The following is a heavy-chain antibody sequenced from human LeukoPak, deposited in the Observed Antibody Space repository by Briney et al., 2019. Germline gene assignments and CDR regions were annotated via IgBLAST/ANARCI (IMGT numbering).Heavy chain of an antibody. D-gene: IGHD6-19*01. CDR1: GGSISGWY. Sequence: PSETLSLTCTVSGGSISGWYWSWIRQPPGKGLEWIEYIYGSGNTNYNPSLKSRVTMSIDTSKNQFSLKLTSVTAADTATYYCARETSLAGFASGLGFNYWGQGILVTVSS. CDR2: IYGSGNT. J-gene: IGHJ4*02. V-gene: IGHV4-59*01. CDR3: ARETSLAGFASGLGFNY.